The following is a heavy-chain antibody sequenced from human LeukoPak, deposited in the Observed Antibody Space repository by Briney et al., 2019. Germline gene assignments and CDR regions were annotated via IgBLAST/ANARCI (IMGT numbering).Heavy chain of an antibody. CDR1: GYTFTTYG. D-gene: IGHD2-2*02. J-gene: IGHJ3*02. V-gene: IGHV1-18*01. CDR2: ISTYNGNT. CDR3: ARAGYCSSSNCYINAFDI. Sequence: ASVKVSCKASGYTFTTYGISWVRQAPGQGLEWMGWISTYNGNTNYAQKFQGRVTLTADTSASTAYMELRRLTSDDAALYYCARAGYCSSSNCYINAFDIWGQGTMVTVSS.